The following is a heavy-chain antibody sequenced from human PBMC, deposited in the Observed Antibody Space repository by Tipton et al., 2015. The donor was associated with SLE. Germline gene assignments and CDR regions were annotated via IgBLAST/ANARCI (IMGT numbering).Heavy chain of an antibody. D-gene: IGHD1-26*01. V-gene: IGHV4-34*01. CDR1: GGSFSGYY. CDR3: ARKKGAIAAFDY. J-gene: IGHJ4*02. Sequence: TLSLTCAVYGGSFSGYYWSWIRQPPGKGLEWIGEINHSGSTNYNPSLESRVTISVDTSKNQFSLKLSSVTAADTAVYYCARKKGAIAAFDYWGQGTLVTVSS. CDR2: INHSGST.